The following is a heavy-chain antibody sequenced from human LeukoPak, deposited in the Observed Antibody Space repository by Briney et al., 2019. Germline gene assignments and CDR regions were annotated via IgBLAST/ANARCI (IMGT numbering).Heavy chain of an antibody. Sequence: SETLSLTCTVSGGSISSDTDQWSWIRQPAGKGLEWIGRIYTSGITNYNPSLKSRVTISVDTSKNQFSLKLNSVTAADTAVYYCALGEFGESFNWFDPWGQGTLVTVSS. J-gene: IGHJ5*02. CDR1: GGSISSDTDQ. V-gene: IGHV4-61*02. CDR3: ALGEFGESFNWFDP. CDR2: IYTSGIT. D-gene: IGHD3-10*01.